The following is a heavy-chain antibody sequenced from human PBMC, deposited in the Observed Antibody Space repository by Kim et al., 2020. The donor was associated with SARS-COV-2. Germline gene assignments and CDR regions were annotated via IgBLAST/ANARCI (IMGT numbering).Heavy chain of an antibody. CDR1: GYTFTSYG. CDR2: ISAYNGNT. J-gene: IGHJ5*02. Sequence: ASVKVSCKASGYTFTSYGISWVRQAPGQGLEWMGWISAYNGNTNYAQKLQGRVTMTTDTSTSTAYMELRSLRSDDTAVYYCARDAPYDYVWGSYRYTGIWFDPWGQGTLVTVSS. V-gene: IGHV1-18*04. D-gene: IGHD3-16*02. CDR3: ARDAPYDYVWGSYRYTGIWFDP.